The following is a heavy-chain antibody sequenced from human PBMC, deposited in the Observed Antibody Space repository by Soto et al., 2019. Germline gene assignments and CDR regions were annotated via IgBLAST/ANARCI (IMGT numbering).Heavy chain of an antibody. CDR1: GGTFSSYA. D-gene: IGHD3-22*01. CDR3: VRAKCYYYDRSGCEA. Sequence: SSVKVSCKASGGTFSSYAISWVRQAPGQGLEWMGGIIPIFGTANYAQKFQGRVTITADESTSTAYMELSSLRSEDTAVYYCVRAKCYYYDRSGCEAWSQGTMVT. V-gene: IGHV1-69*13. CDR2: IIPIFGTA. J-gene: IGHJ3*01.